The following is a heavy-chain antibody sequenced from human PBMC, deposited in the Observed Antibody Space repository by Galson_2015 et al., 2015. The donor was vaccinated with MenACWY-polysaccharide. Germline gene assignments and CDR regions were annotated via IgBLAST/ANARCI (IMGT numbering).Heavy chain of an antibody. CDR3: ARGPSIAARARAEYFQH. CDR2: IYTSGST. D-gene: IGHD6-6*01. V-gene: IGHV4-4*07. CDR1: GGSISSYY. J-gene: IGHJ1*01. Sequence: ETLSLTCTVSGGSISSYYWSWLRQPAGKGLEWIGRIYTSGSTNYNPSLKSRVTMSVDTSKNQFSLKLSSVTAADTAVYYCARGPSIAARARAEYFQHWGQGTLVTVSS.